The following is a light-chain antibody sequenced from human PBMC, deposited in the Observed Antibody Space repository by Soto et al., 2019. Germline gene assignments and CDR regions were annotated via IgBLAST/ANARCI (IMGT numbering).Light chain of an antibody. V-gene: IGLV2-14*01. J-gene: IGLJ2*01. CDR2: EVS. CDR3: SSFTSDTTVI. CDR1: SSDVGYYNY. Sequence: QSALTQPASVSGSPGQSITISCTGISSDVGYYNYVSWYQQHPGKAPKLLIYEVSNRPSGVSNRFSVSKSGNTASLTISGLQTEDEADYYCSSFTSDTTVIFGGGTKLTVL.